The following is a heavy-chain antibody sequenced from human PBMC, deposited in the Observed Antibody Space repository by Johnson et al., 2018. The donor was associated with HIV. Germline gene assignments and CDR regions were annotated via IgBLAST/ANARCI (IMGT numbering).Heavy chain of an antibody. D-gene: IGHD2-8*02. CDR2: IRYDGSNK. J-gene: IGHJ3*02. Sequence: QVQLVESGGGVVQPGGSLRLSCAASGFTFSSYGMHWVRQAPGKGLEWVAFIRYDGSNKYYADSVTGRFTISRDTSKNTLYLQMNSLRAEDTAVYYCARDDLRDTGAFDIWGQGTMVTVSS. CDR3: ARDDLRDTGAFDI. V-gene: IGHV3-30*02. CDR1: GFTFSSYG.